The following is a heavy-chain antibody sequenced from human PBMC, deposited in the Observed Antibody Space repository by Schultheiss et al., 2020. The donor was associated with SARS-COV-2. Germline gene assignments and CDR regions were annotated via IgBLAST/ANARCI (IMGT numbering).Heavy chain of an antibody. CDR2: ISYDGSNK. D-gene: IGHD1-26*01. Sequence: GGSLRISCAASGFTFSSYGMHWVRQAPGKGLEWVADISYDGSNKHYADSVKGRFTISRDNSKNTLYLQMSSLRAEDTTVYYCARSTGGSYPEYDYWGQGTLVTVSS. CDR1: GFTFSSYG. J-gene: IGHJ4*02. V-gene: IGHV3-30*03. CDR3: ARSTGGSYPEYDY.